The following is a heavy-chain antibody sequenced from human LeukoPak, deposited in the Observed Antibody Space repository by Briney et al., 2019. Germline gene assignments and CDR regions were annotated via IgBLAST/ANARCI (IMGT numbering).Heavy chain of an antibody. V-gene: IGHV4-59*01. CDR3: ATLRDFWSGTPFEYAFDP. CDR1: GGSISSYY. Sequence: PSETLSLTCTVSGGSISSYYWSWTRQPPGKGLEWIGYISYSGSTNYNPSLKSRVTISVDTSKNQFSLKLSSVTAADTAVYYCATLRDFWSGTPFEYAFDPWGQGTLVTVSS. D-gene: IGHD3-3*01. CDR2: ISYSGST. J-gene: IGHJ5*02.